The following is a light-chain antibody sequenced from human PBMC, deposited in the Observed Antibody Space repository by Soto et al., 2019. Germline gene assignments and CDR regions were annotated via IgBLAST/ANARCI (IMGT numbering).Light chain of an antibody. CDR2: GVS. V-gene: IGKV3-20*01. CDR1: QSISHNY. CDR3: QLYSGSPWT. J-gene: IGKJ1*01. Sequence: IVLTQSPGTLSLSPGERATLSCRASQSISHNYLAWYQQEPGQAPTLLIHGVSIRATGIPDRFRGSGSGTDFTLSSSRREPEDFALYYCQLYSGSPWTFGQGTKVEI.